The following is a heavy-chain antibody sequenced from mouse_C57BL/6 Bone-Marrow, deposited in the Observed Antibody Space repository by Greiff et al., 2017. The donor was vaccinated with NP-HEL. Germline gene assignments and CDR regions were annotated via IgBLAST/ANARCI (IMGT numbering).Heavy chain of an antibody. CDR1: GYTFTSYW. D-gene: IGHD1-1*01. J-gene: IGHJ2*01. CDR2: IDPSDSYT. V-gene: IGHV1-69*01. CDR3: AREGITTGFDY. Sequence: QVQLQQPGAELVMPGASVTLSCKASGYTFTSYWMHWVKQRPGHGLEWIGEIDPSDSYTNYNQKFTGKSILTVDKSSSTAYMQLSSLTSEDSAVYYCAREGITTGFDYWGQGTTLTVFS.